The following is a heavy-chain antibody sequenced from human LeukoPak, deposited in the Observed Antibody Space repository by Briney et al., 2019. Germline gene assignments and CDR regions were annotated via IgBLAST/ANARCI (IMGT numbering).Heavy chain of an antibody. V-gene: IGHV3-7*01. CDR3: ARVGYYDFWSGYYYYYYMDV. CDR1: GFTFSNYW. J-gene: IGHJ6*03. D-gene: IGHD3-3*01. Sequence: GGSLRLSCAASGFTFSNYWMSWVRQAPGKGLEWVANIKQDGSEKYYVDSVKGRFTISRDNAKNSLYLQMNSLRAEDTAVYYCARVGYYDFWSGYYYYYYMDVWGKGTTVTVSS. CDR2: IKQDGSEK.